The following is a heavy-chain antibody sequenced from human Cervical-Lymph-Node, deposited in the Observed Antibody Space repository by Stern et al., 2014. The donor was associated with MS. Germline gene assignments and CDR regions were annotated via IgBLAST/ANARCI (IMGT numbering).Heavy chain of an antibody. CDR3: GRDAHYYDRSDYRN. V-gene: IGHV1-69*06. D-gene: IGHD3-22*01. J-gene: IGHJ4*02. CDR2: IIPALTTA. CDR1: GGTFDIYE. Sequence: QVQLVQSGAEVKKPGSSVKVSCKASGGTFDIYEISWMRQAPGQGLEWMGGIIPALTTAKYAEKFQGRVSITADRSTTTVYLEFRSLRSEDTAVYYCGRDAHYYDRSDYRNWGQGTMVIVSS.